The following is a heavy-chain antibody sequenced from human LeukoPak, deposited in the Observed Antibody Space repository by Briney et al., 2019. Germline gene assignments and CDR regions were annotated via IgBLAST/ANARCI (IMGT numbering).Heavy chain of an antibody. D-gene: IGHD3-10*01. V-gene: IGHV4-39*01. Sequence: SETLSLTCTVSGGSISSSSYYWGWIRQPPGKGLEWIGSIYYSGSTYYNPSLKSRVTISVDTSKDQFSLKLSSVTAADTAVYYCARQMVQSAGSFDYWGQGTLVTVSS. CDR2: IYYSGST. CDR1: GGSISSSSYY. J-gene: IGHJ4*02. CDR3: ARQMVQSAGSFDY.